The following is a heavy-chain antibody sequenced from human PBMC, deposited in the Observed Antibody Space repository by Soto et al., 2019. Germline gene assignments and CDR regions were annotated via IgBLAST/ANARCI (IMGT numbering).Heavy chain of an antibody. CDR2: IVVGSGNT. CDR3: WAERDDYEDYNF. Sequence: QMQLVQSGPEVKKPGTSVKVSCKASGFSFTRSAIQWVRQARGQHLEWIGWIVVGSGNTKYAQKFQERVIITSDKSTRTAYMERSGLRADDSAVYYCWAERDDYEDYNFWGQGTLVTVSS. CDR1: GFSFTRSA. D-gene: IGHD4-17*01. V-gene: IGHV1-58*02. J-gene: IGHJ4*02.